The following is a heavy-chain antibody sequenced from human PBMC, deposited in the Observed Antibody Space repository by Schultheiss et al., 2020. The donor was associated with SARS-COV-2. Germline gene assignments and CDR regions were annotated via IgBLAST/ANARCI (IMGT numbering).Heavy chain of an antibody. D-gene: IGHD3-22*01. CDR1: GFTFSTYA. CDR2: ISDSGGST. V-gene: IGHV3-23*01. J-gene: IGHJ4*02. Sequence: GESLKISCAASGFTFSTYAMSWVRQAPGKGLEWLSTISDSGGSTYYADSVKGRFTISRDNSKNTLYLQMNSLRAEDTAVYYCARDTGYYDSSGSIDYWGQGTLVTVSS. CDR3: ARDTGYYDSSGSIDY.